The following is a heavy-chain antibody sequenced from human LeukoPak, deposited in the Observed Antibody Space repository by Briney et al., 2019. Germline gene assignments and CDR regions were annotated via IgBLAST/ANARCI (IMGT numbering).Heavy chain of an antibody. Sequence: GGSLRLSCTASGFTFSTYWMHWVRQAPGKGLEWVGRIKSKTDGGTTDYAAPVKGRFTISRDDSKNTLYLQMNSLKTEDTAVYYCTTLTVTTPYPPVVLRIEDCWGQGTLVTVSS. V-gene: IGHV3-15*01. CDR2: IKSKTDGGTT. CDR3: TTLTVTTPYPPVVLRIEDC. J-gene: IGHJ4*02. CDR1: GFTFSTYW. D-gene: IGHD4-17*01.